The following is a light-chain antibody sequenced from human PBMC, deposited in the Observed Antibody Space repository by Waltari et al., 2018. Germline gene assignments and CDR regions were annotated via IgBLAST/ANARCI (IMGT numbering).Light chain of an antibody. Sequence: QSALTQPASVSGSPGQSITISCTGTSDDVGGYDYVSWYQHHPGKAPKLIIYDVSDRPSGVSNRFSGSRSANTASRAISGLQAEDEAHYYCGSYTSSDTWIFGGGTKLTVL. V-gene: IGLV2-14*03. CDR2: DVS. CDR1: SDDVGGYDY. J-gene: IGLJ2*01. CDR3: GSYTSSDTWI.